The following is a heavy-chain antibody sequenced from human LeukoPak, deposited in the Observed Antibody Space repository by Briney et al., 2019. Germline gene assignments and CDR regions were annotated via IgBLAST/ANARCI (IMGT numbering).Heavy chain of an antibody. CDR3: ARAYSYGSVYYYGMDV. Sequence: PGGSLRLFCAASGFTYRSYWKRWVRQAPGKGLEWVANIKQDGSEKYYVDSVKGRFTISRDNAKNSLYLQRNSLRAEDTAVYYCARAYSYGSVYYYGMDVWGQGTTVTVSS. J-gene: IGHJ6*02. CDR2: IKQDGSEK. CDR1: GFTYRSYW. D-gene: IGHD5-18*01. V-gene: IGHV3-7*04.